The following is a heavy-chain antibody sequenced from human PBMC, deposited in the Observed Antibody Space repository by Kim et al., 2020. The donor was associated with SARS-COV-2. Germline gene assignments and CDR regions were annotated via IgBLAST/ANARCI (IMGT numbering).Heavy chain of an antibody. CDR1: GYTFTSYA. D-gene: IGHD6-19*01. V-gene: IGHV1-3*01. Sequence: ASVKVSCKASGYTFTSYAMHWVRQAPGQRLEWMGWINAGNGNTKYSQKFQGRVTITRDTSASTTYMELSSLRSEDTAVYYCARVSVPIVSGWGQYYYYYGMDVWGQGTTVTVSS. J-gene: IGHJ6*02. CDR2: INAGNGNT. CDR3: ARVSVPIVSGWGQYYYYYGMDV.